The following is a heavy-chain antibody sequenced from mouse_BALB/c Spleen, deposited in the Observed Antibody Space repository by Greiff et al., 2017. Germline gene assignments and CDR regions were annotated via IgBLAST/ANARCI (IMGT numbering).Heavy chain of an antibody. D-gene: IGHD2-1*01. V-gene: IGHV5-6*01. CDR2: ISSGGSYT. CDR1: GFTFSSYG. CDR3: ARRHGNYFFMDY. J-gene: IGHJ4*01. Sequence: EVQGVESGGDLVKPGGSLKLSCAASGFTFSSYGMSWVRQTPDKRLEWVATISSGGSYTYYPDSVKGRFTISRDNAKNTLYLQMSSLKSEDTAMYYCARRHGNYFFMDYWGQGTSGTVSS.